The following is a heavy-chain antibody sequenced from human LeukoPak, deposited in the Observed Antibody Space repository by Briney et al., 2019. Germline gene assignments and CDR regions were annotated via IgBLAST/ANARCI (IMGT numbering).Heavy chain of an antibody. CDR1: GYSFTDYW. Sequence: GESLKISCKASGYSFTDYWLVWVRQMPGKGLEWMGAIYPGDSDTRYSPSLDGQVTISADKSVSTTYLQWSSLQASDTAMYYCARPSSLSVGTSEDYWGQGTLVTVSS. J-gene: IGHJ4*02. CDR2: IYPGDSDT. D-gene: IGHD4-23*01. CDR3: ARPSSLSVGTSEDY. V-gene: IGHV5-51*01.